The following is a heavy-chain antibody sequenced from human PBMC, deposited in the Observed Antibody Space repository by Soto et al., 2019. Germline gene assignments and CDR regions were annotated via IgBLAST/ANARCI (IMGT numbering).Heavy chain of an antibody. CDR1: GYTFTSYY. Sequence: ASVKVSCKASGYTFTSYYMHWVRQAPGQGLEWMGIINPSGGSTSYAQKFQGRVTMTRDTSTSTVYMELSSLRSEDTAVYYCARDSDITGTLPEFDYWGQGTLVTVSS. CDR2: INPSGGST. D-gene: IGHD1-20*01. J-gene: IGHJ4*02. V-gene: IGHV1-46*01. CDR3: ARDSDITGTLPEFDY.